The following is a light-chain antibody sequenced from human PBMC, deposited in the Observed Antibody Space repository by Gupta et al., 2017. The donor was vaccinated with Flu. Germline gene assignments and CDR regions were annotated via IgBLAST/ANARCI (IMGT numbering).Light chain of an antibody. CDR3: NSYTGSSTQV. J-gene: IGLJ3*02. Sequence: QSALTQPASASGSPGQSVTISCTGTSSDVGGYNYVSWYQQHPGKAPKLMIYEVSKRPSGVSNRFSGSKSGNTASLTVSGLQAEDEADYYCNSYTGSSTQVFGGGTKLTVL. CDR1: SSDVGGYNY. V-gene: IGLV2-14*01. CDR2: EVS.